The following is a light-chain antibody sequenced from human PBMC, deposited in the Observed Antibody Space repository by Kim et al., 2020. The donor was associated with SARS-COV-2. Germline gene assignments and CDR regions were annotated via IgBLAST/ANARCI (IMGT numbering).Light chain of an antibody. CDR3: QTWDSYTYVV. J-gene: IGLJ2*01. CDR2: QDT. Sequence: VSPGQTANITCSEEKLGEKYNCGYQQKPGQSPVLVNNQDTKRPCGIPERFSGSNSGNTATLAISGTQAMDEADYYCQTWDSYTYVVVGGGTKLTVL. CDR1: KLGEKY. V-gene: IGLV3-1*01.